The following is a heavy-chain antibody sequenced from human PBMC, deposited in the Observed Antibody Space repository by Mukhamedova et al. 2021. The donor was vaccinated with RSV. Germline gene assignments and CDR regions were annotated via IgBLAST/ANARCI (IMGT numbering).Heavy chain of an antibody. D-gene: IGHD2-21*01. CDR2: ILYAGTET. Sequence: AAGRGREGEARILYAGTETYAEFVKGRFTISRDDSKQTVFLRLDNVQSDDTAVYFCARERVVLIAYECDCWGQGTLVNVSS. J-gene: IGHJ4*02. V-gene: IGHV3-33*05. CDR3: ARERVVLIAYECDC.